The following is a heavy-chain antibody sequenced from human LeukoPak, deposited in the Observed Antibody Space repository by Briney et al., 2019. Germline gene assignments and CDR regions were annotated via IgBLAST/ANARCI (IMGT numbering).Heavy chain of an antibody. Sequence: PGGSLRLSCAASGFPFSSYSMNWVRQAPGKGLEWVSYISSDSSGIHYADSVKGRFTISRDNSKNTLYLQMNSLRAEDTAVYYCARFVDCTTTSCHAGGGYWGQGTLVTVSS. D-gene: IGHD2-2*01. J-gene: IGHJ4*02. CDR1: GFPFSSYS. V-gene: IGHV3-48*01. CDR2: ISSDSSGI. CDR3: ARFVDCTTTSCHAGGGY.